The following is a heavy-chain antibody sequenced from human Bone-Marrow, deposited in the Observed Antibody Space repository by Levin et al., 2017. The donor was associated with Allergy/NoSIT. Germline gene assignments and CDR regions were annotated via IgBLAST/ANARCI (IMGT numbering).Heavy chain of an antibody. V-gene: IGHV1-69*13. CDR1: GGTFSSYA. Sequence: SVKVSCKASGGTFSSYAISWVRQAPGQGLEWMGGIIPIFGTANYAQKFQGRVTITADESTSTAYMELSSLRSEDTAVYYCARDSALLAFDFWSGYRFDPWGQGTLVTVSS. J-gene: IGHJ5*02. CDR2: IIPIFGTA. D-gene: IGHD3-3*01. CDR3: ARDSALLAFDFWSGYRFDP.